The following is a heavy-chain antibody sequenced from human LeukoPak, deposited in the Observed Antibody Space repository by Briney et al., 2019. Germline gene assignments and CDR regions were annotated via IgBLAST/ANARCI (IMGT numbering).Heavy chain of an antibody. CDR3: VRDLPHSSSWPIDAFDI. CDR2: IYTSGST. CDR1: GGSISSYY. J-gene: IGHJ3*02. D-gene: IGHD6-13*01. V-gene: IGHV4-4*07. Sequence: SETLSLTCTVSGGSISSYYWSWIRQPAGKGLEWIGRIYTSGSTNYNPSLKSRVTMSVDTSKNQFSLKLSSVTAADTAVYYCVRDLPHSSSWPIDAFDIWGQGTMVTVSS.